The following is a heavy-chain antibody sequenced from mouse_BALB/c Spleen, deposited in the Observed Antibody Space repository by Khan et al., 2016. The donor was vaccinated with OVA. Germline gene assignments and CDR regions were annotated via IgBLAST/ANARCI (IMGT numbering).Heavy chain of an antibody. V-gene: IGHV2-6-5*01. CDR3: AKGVWSYYYALDY. Sequence: QVQLKQSGPGLVAPSQSLSITCTVSGFSLTDYGVSWIRQPPGKGLEWLGVIWGGGSTYYNSALKSRLSISKDNSKSQVFLKMSSLQTDDTAMYYCAKGVWSYYYALDYGGQGTSVTVSS. J-gene: IGHJ4*01. CDR2: IWGGGST. CDR1: GFSLTDYG.